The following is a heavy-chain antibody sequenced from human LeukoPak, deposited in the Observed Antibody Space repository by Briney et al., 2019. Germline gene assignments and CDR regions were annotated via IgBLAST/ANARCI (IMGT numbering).Heavy chain of an antibody. CDR3: AKGRPLLDV. CDR2: ISDSGGIT. V-gene: IGHV3-23*01. Sequence: TGGSLRLSCAASGITFSNYAMTWVRQAPGKGLEWVSVISDSGGITSYADSVKGRFTISRDNSKDTLYLQMNSLRAEDTAIYYCAKGRPLLDVWGQGTTVTVS. CDR1: GITFSNYA. J-gene: IGHJ6*02.